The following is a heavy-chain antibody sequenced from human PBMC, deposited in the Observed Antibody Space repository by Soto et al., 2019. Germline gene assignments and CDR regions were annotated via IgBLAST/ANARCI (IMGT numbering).Heavy chain of an antibody. J-gene: IGHJ4*02. CDR2: ISSSGSYT. D-gene: IGHD3-10*01. V-gene: IGHV3-11*05. CDR3: ARDHQVRGPYDE. Sequence: QVQLVESGGGLVKPGGSLRLSCAASGFTFSDYYMSWIRQAPGKGLEWLSYISSSGSYTNYADSVKGRFTISRDNAKNSQYLQMNSLRAEDTAVYYCARDHQVRGPYDEWGQGTLVTVSS. CDR1: GFTFSDYY.